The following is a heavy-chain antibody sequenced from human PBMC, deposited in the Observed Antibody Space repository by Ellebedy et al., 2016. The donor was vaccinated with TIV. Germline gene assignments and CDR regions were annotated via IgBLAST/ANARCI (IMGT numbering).Heavy chain of an antibody. Sequence: GESLKISXAASGFTFNNYAMNWVRQAPGKGLEWVSAISASGGSTYYTDSVKGRFTISRDTSKNTLYLQMNSLRADDTAVYYCAKLWQQLLKGAFDIWGQGTVVTVSS. V-gene: IGHV3-23*01. CDR2: ISASGGST. D-gene: IGHD2-21*01. CDR1: GFTFNNYA. CDR3: AKLWQQLLKGAFDI. J-gene: IGHJ3*02.